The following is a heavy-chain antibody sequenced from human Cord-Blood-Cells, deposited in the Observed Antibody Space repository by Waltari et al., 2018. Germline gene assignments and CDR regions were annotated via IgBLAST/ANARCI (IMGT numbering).Heavy chain of an antibody. CDR2: IWYDGSNK. CDR3: AKSWLSDGDAFDI. D-gene: IGHD3-9*01. J-gene: IGHJ3*02. V-gene: IGHV3-30*18. Sequence: QGQLVESGGGVVQPGRSVRLPCAASGFTFRRSGMHGVRQAPGKGLEWVAVIWYDGSNKYYADSVKGRFTISRDNSKNTLYLQMNSLRAEDTAMYYCAKSWLSDGDAFDIWGQGTMVTVSS. CDR1: GFTFRRSG.